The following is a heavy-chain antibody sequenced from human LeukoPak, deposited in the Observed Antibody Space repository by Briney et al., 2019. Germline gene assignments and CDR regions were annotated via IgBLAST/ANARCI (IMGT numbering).Heavy chain of an antibody. Sequence: GGSLRLSCAASGFTFSSYGMHWVRQAPGKGLEWVAVISYDGSNKYYADSVKGRFTISRDNSKNTLYLQMNSLRAEDTAVYYCAKDAAAAGTFDYWGREPWSPSPQ. CDR1: GFTFSSYG. V-gene: IGHV3-30*18. CDR2: ISYDGSNK. CDR3: AKDAAAAGTFDY. D-gene: IGHD6-13*01. J-gene: IGHJ4*02.